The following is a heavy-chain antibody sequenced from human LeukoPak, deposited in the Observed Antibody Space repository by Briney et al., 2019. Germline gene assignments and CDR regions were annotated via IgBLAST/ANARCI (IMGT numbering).Heavy chain of an antibody. CDR1: GYSISSGYY. D-gene: IGHD3-16*01. CDR3: ARVFGYFDY. J-gene: IGHJ4*02. V-gene: IGHV4-38-2*02. CDR2: IYHSGST. Sequence: TSETLSLTCTVSGYSISSGYYWGWIRQPPGQGLEWIGSIYHSGSTYYNPSLKSRVTISVDTSKNQFSLKLSSVTAADTAVYYCARVFGYFDYWGQGTLVTVSS.